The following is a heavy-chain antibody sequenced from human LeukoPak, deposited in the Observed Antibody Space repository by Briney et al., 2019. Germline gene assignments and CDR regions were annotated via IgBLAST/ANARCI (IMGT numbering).Heavy chain of an antibody. D-gene: IGHD3-22*01. Sequence: SETLSLTCTVSGGSISSGGYYWSWIRQHPGKGLEWIGYIYYSGSTYYNPSLKSRVTISVDTSKNQFSLKLSSVTAADTAVYYCASRQASYDSSGYYYFPLGYWGQGTLVTVSS. CDR3: ASRQASYDSSGYYYFPLGY. CDR2: IYYSGST. J-gene: IGHJ4*02. CDR1: GGSISSGGYY. V-gene: IGHV4-31*03.